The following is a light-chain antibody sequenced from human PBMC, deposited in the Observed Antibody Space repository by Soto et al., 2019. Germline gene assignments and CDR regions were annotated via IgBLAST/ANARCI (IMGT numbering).Light chain of an antibody. CDR2: GPS. Sequence: EIVMTQSPVSLAVSPGERVTLSCRASQSVSSNLAWYQQKLGQAPRLLIYGPSTRAADVPARFSGSGYGTELTLTISSLQSEDFAVYYCQQYNNGPFPITFSQGTRLAIK. V-gene: IGKV3-15*01. CDR1: QSVSSN. CDR3: QQYNNGPFPIT. J-gene: IGKJ5*01.